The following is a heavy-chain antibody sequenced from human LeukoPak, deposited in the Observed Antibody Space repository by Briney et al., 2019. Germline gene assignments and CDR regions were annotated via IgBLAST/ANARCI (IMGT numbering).Heavy chain of an antibody. CDR2: IYSGGST. V-gene: IGHV3-66*02. CDR3: ASCASCYYNTWLDP. J-gene: IGHJ5*02. D-gene: IGHD3-10*01. Sequence: GGSLRLSCAASGFTVGSNYMSWVRPTPGKGLEWVSVIYSGGSTYYADSVKGRFTISRDNSKNTLYLQMNSVRVEDTAVYYCASCASCYYNTWLDPWGQGTLVTVSS. CDR1: GFTVGSNY.